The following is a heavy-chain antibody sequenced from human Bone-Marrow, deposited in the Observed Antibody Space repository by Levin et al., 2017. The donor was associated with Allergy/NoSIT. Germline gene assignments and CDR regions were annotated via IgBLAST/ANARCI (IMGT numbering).Heavy chain of an antibody. V-gene: IGHV3-72*01. CDR2: IRNKANSYTT. J-gene: IGHJ4*02. CDR1: GFTFGDPY. CDR3: VRRHTNWSWDS. Sequence: LSLTCAASGFTFGDPYMDWVRPAPGKGLEWVGRIRNKANSYTTEYAASVKGRFTISRDDSRNSLYLQMNNLNTEDTAVYYCVRRHTNWSWDSWGQGTLVTVSS. D-gene: IGHD1-1*01.